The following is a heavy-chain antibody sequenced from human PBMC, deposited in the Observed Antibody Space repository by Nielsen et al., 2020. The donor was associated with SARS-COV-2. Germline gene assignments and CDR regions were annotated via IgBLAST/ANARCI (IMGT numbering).Heavy chain of an antibody. Sequence: GSLRLSCAASGFSFSSYAMTWVCQAPGKGLEWVSSIGTTGDKTFYADSAKGRFIISRDNSKNTLYLQMNSLRAEDTAVYYCATWGTYGDLDAFHFWGQGTMVTVSS. D-gene: IGHD4-17*01. J-gene: IGHJ3*01. V-gene: IGHV3-23*01. CDR1: GFSFSSYA. CDR2: IGTTGDKT. CDR3: ATWGTYGDLDAFHF.